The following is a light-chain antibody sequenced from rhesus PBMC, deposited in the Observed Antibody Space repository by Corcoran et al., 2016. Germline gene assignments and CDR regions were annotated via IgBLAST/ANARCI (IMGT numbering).Light chain of an antibody. J-gene: IGKJ4*01. CDR1: QSLLPSGGKTY. Sequence: DIVMTQTPLSLPVTPGEPASISCRSSQSLLPSGGKTYLDWYLQKPGQSPQLLNYAVANRASGVPDRFSGRGSGPDFTLQIRRVEAEDVGIYYCMQGIQLPPLTFGGGTKVEIK. V-gene: IGKV2-90*01. CDR2: AVA. CDR3: MQGIQLPPLT.